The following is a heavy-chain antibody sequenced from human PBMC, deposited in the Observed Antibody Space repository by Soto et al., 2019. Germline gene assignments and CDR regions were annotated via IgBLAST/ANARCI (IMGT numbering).Heavy chain of an antibody. CDR1: GYTFTSYA. V-gene: IGHV1-3*01. CDR3: ASPGYCSGGSCYRDAFDI. CDR2: INAGNGNT. J-gene: IGHJ3*02. Sequence: ASVKVSGKASGYTFTSYAIHWVRQAPGERLEWMGWINAGNGNTKYSQKFQGRVTITRDTSASTAYMELSSLRSEDTAVYYCASPGYCSGGSCYRDAFDIWGQGTMVTVSS. D-gene: IGHD2-15*01.